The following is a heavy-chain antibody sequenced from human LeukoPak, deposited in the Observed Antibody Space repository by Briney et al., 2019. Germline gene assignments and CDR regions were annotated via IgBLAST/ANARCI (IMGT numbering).Heavy chain of an antibody. Sequence: PSETLSLTCTVSGGSISSVDYYWSWIRQPPGKGLEWIGYIYYSGSTNYNPSLKSRVTISVDTSKNQFSLKLSSVTAADTAVYYCARDSLSLGWFDPWGQGTLVTVSS. CDR2: IYYSGST. J-gene: IGHJ5*02. CDR1: GGSISSVDYY. CDR3: ARDSLSLGWFDP. V-gene: IGHV4-61*08.